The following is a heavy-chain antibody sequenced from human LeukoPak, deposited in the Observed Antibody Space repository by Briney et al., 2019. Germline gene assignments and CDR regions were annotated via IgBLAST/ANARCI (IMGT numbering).Heavy chain of an antibody. CDR2: MNPNSGNT. Sequence: ASVKVSCKASGYTFTSYDINWVRQATGQGLEWMGWMNPNSGNTGYAQKLQGRGTMTRNTSISTAYMELSSLRSEDTAVYYCARGGYCSSTSCYLSYGMDVWGQGTTVTVSS. CDR3: ARGGYCSSTSCYLSYGMDV. V-gene: IGHV1-8*01. D-gene: IGHD2-2*01. J-gene: IGHJ6*02. CDR1: GYTFTSYD.